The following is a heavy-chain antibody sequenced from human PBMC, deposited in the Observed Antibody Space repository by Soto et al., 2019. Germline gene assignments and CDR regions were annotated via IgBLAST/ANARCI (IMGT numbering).Heavy chain of an antibody. V-gene: IGHV3-74*01. J-gene: IGHJ4*02. CDR2: INSDGSST. Sequence: EVQLVESGGGLVQPGGSLRLSCAASGSTFSSYWMHWVRQAPGKGLVWVSRINSDGSSTSHADSVKGRFTISRDNAKNTLYLQMNSLRAEDTAVYYCVRTSLVVAAATREDYWGQGTLVTVSS. D-gene: IGHD2-15*01. CDR3: VRTSLVVAAATREDY. CDR1: GSTFSSYW.